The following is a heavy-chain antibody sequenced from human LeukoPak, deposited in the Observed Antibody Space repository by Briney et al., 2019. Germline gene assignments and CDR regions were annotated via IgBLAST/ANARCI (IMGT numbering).Heavy chain of an antibody. J-gene: IGHJ6*03. D-gene: IGHD6-13*01. CDR1: GYTFTSYY. V-gene: IGHV1-46*01. CDR3: ARVASSSWFYYYYYMDV. CDR2: INPSGGST. Sequence: ASVKVSCKASGYTFTSYYMHWVRQAPGQGLEWMGIINPSGGSTSYAQKFQGRVTMTRDTSISTAYMELSRLRSDDTAVYYCARVASSSWFYYYYYMDVWGKGTTVTISS.